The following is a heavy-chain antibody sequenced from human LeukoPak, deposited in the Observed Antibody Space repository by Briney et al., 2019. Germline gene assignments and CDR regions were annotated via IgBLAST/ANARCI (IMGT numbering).Heavy chain of an antibody. D-gene: IGHD2-2*01. Sequence: ASVKVSCKASGYTFSSYDINWVRQAAGQGLEWMGWMNPKTGNTGFSQKFQGRVTITRDTSISTAYMELSRRTSEDTGVYYCTRGLPRDGLVVIAAANEYWGQGSLVTVSS. V-gene: IGHV1-8*03. CDR1: GYTFSSYD. CDR2: MNPKTGNT. CDR3: TRGLPRDGLVVIAAANEY. J-gene: IGHJ4*02.